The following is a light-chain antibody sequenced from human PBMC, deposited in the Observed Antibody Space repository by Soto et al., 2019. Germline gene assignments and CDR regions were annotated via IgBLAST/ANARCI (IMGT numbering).Light chain of an antibody. J-gene: IGKJ1*01. Sequence: DIQMTQSPSTLSASVGDRVTITCRASQSISSWLAWYQQKPGKAPKLLIYDASSLESGVPSRFSGSGSGTEFTLTISNLQPDDFATYYCQQYNSSRVTFGQGTKVEI. CDR3: QQYNSSRVT. CDR2: DAS. V-gene: IGKV1-5*01. CDR1: QSISSW.